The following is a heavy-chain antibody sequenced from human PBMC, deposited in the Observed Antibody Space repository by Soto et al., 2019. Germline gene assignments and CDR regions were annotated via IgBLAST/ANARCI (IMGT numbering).Heavy chain of an antibody. J-gene: IGHJ3*02. D-gene: IGHD1-20*01. Sequence: ASVKVSCKASGYTFTSYAMHWVRQAPGQRLEWMGWINAGNGNTKYSQKFQGRVTITRDTSASTAYMELSSLRSEDTAVYYCARGGSGITGTTYAFDIWGQGTMVTVSS. CDR1: GYTFTSYA. CDR2: INAGNGNT. V-gene: IGHV1-3*01. CDR3: ARGGSGITGTTYAFDI.